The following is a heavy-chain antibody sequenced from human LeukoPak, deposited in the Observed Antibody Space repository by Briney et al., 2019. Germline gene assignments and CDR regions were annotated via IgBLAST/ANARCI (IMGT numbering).Heavy chain of an antibody. V-gene: IGHV1-2*02. D-gene: IGHD3-10*01. Sequence: ASVKVSCKASGYTFTGYYIHWVRQAPGQGLECVGWINPNSGGANYAQKFQGRVTMTRDTSISTAYMELSRLRSDDTAVYCCARGGSGSYFSWLDPWGQGTLVTVSS. J-gene: IGHJ5*02. CDR3: ARGGSGSYFSWLDP. CDR2: INPNSGGA. CDR1: GYTFTGYY.